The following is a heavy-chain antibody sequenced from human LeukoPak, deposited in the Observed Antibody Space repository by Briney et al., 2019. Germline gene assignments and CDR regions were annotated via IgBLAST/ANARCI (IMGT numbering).Heavy chain of an antibody. D-gene: IGHD6-19*01. CDR3: ASHNSGWQQTFFDY. J-gene: IGHJ4*02. Sequence: ASVKVSCKASGYTLTTYYIHWVRQAPGQGLEWMGRINPSGGSTTYAQKFQGRVTMTRDTSTSTVHMELSSLRSEDTAVYYGASHNSGWQQTFFDYWGQGTLVTVSS. V-gene: IGHV1-46*01. CDR2: INPSGGST. CDR1: GYTLTTYY.